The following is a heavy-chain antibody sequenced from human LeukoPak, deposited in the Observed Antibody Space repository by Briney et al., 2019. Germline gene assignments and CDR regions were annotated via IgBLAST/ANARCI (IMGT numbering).Heavy chain of an antibody. CDR1: GFTFSSYA. V-gene: IGHV3-64*01. J-gene: IGHJ4*02. CDR3: ARLVYDFWSGYYSDY. Sequence: PGGSLRLSCAASGFTFSSYAMHWVRQAPGKGLEYVSAISSNGGSTYYANSVKGRFTISRDNSKNTLYLQMGSLRAEDMAVYYCARLVYDFWSGYYSDYWGQGTLVTVSS. D-gene: IGHD3-3*01. CDR2: ISSNGGST.